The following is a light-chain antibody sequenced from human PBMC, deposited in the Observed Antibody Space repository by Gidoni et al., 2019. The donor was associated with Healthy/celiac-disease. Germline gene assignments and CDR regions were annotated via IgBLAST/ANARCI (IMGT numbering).Light chain of an antibody. J-gene: IGKJ5*01. Sequence: DVEMTQSPLSLPVTLGQPASITCRSSQSLGYSDGNTYLNWFQQRPGQSQRRLIYKVSNRDSGVPDRFSGSGSGTDFTLKISRVEAEDVGVYYCMQGTHWPITFGQGTRLEIK. CDR1: QSLGYSDGNTY. V-gene: IGKV2-30*01. CDR3: MQGTHWPIT. CDR2: KVS.